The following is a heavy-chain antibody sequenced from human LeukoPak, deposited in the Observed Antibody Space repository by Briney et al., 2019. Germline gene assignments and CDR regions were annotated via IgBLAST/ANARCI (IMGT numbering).Heavy chain of an antibody. Sequence: GGSLRLSCAASGFTFSSYWMHWVRQAPGKGLEWVSYISSSGSTIYYADSVKGRFTISRDNSKNTLYLQMNSLRAEDTAVYYCARDGLRDLDSSGYLDWGQGTLVTVSS. J-gene: IGHJ4*02. CDR3: ARDGLRDLDSSGYLD. V-gene: IGHV3-48*01. D-gene: IGHD3-22*01. CDR1: GFTFSSYW. CDR2: ISSSGSTI.